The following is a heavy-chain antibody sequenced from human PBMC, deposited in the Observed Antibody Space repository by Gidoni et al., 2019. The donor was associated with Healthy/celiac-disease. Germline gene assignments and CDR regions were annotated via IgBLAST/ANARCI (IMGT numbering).Heavy chain of an antibody. CDR1: GYTFTGYY. CDR2: INPNSGGT. D-gene: IGHD5-18*01. V-gene: IGHV1-2*02. CDR3: ARGSGVDTAMAPFDY. Sequence: QVQLVQSGAAVKKPWASVKVPCKASGYTFTGYYMHWVRQAPGQGLEWMGWINPNSGGTNYAQKFQGRVTMTRDTSISTAYMELSRLRSDDTAVYYCARGSGVDTAMAPFDYWGQGTLVTVSS. J-gene: IGHJ4*02.